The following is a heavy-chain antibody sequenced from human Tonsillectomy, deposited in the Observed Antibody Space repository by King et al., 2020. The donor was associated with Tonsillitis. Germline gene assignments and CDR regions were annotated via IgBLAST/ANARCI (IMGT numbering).Heavy chain of an antibody. J-gene: IGHJ4*02. D-gene: IGHD2-21*02. CDR3: ARDLLGVTGIHPHFHY. V-gene: IGHV1-18*01. CDR1: GYTFTNYD. Sequence: QLVQSGAEVKKPGASVKVSCKASGYTFTNYDISWVRQAPGQGLEWMGWISVYNGNTNYAQKLQGRVTMTTDTSTRTAYMELRSLRSDDTAVYFCARDLLGVTGIHPHFHYWGQGTLVTVSS. CDR2: ISVYNGNT.